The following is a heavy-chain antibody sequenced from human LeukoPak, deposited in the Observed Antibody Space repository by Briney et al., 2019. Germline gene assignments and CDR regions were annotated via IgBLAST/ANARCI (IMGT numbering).Heavy chain of an antibody. D-gene: IGHD5-12*01. CDR2: ISGSGDNT. J-gene: IGHJ4*02. V-gene: IGHV3-23*01. CDR1: GFTFSNYA. CDR3: ARRRWLINFDY. Sequence: GGSLRLSCAASGFTFSNYAMSWVRQAPGKGLEWVSIISGSGDNTHYADSVKGRFTISRDNSKNTLYLQMKTLRAEDTAIYYCARRRWLINFDYWGQGTLVTVSS.